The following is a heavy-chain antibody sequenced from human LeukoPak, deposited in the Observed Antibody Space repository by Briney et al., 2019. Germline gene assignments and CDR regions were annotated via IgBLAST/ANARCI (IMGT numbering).Heavy chain of an antibody. CDR1: GFTFSSYA. Sequence: GGSLRLSCAASGFTFSSYAMHWVRQAPGKGLEWVAVISYDGSNKYYADSVKGRFTISRDNSKNTPYLQMNSLRAEDTAVYYCVTSSGLYYFDYWGQGTLVTVSS. J-gene: IGHJ4*02. CDR2: ISYDGSNK. D-gene: IGHD3-22*01. CDR3: VTSSGLYYFDY. V-gene: IGHV3-30-3*01.